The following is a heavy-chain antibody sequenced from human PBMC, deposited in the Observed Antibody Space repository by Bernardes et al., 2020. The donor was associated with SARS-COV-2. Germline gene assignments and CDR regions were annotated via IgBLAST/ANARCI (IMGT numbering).Heavy chain of an antibody. CDR1: GFYFDDYY. J-gene: IGHJ4*02. CDR3: ARSHSPGSCSSCRY. V-gene: IGHV3-11*01. D-gene: IGHD2-15*01. Sequence: GGSLRLSCAASGFYFDDYYMSWIRQAPGKGREWVSTISSSGSSIYYADSVKGRFTISRDHAKNSLYLQMNSLRAEDTAVYYCARSHSPGSCSSCRYGGQGTLVTVSS. CDR2: ISSSGSSI.